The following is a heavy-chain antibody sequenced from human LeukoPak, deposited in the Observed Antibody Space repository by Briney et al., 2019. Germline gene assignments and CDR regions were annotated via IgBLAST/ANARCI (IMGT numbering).Heavy chain of an antibody. D-gene: IGHD3-16*02. CDR1: GGSISSYY. J-gene: IGHJ4*02. CDR3: ARDRTFGGVVVHHY. Sequence: PSGTLSLTCTVSGGSISSYYWSWIRQPAGKGLEWIGRIYTSGSTNYNPSLKSRVTMSVDTSKNQFSLKLSSVTAADTAVYYCARDRTFGGVVVHHYWGQGTLVTVSS. CDR2: IYTSGST. V-gene: IGHV4-4*07.